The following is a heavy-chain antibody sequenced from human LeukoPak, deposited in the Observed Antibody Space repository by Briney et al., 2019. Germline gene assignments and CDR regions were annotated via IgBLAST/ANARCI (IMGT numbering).Heavy chain of an antibody. Sequence: ASVKVSCKASGGTFSSYAISWVRQAPGQGLEWMGGIIPIFGTANYAQKFQGRVTITADESTSTAYMELSSLRSEDTSVYYCATISRGIAVDHDAFDVWGQGTMVTVSS. CDR2: IIPIFGTA. D-gene: IGHD6-19*01. CDR1: GGTFSSYA. CDR3: ATISRGIAVDHDAFDV. V-gene: IGHV1-69*13. J-gene: IGHJ3*01.